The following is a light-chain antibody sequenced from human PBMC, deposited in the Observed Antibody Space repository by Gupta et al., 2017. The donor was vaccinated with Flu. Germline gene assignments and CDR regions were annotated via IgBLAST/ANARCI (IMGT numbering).Light chain of an antibody. CDR3: QQTDNTSWT. CDR2: AAS. J-gene: IGKJ1*01. CDR1: QSINKY. Sequence: PSSLSASVGDRVTITCRASQSINKYVNWYQHKPGKAPKLLVYAASSLQSGVPSRFSGSGSGTDFTLTISTLQPEDFATYCCQQTDNTSWTFGQRTKVEI. V-gene: IGKV1-39*01.